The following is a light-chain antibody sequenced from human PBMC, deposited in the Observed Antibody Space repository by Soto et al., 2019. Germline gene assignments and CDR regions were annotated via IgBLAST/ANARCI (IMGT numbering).Light chain of an antibody. V-gene: IGLV2-23*01. J-gene: IGLJ2*01. CDR1: SSDVGGYNL. CDR2: EGS. Sequence: QSALTQPASVSGSPGQSITISCTGTSSDVGGYNLVSWYQHHPGKAPKLMIDEGSKRPSGVSNRFSVSKSGNTASLTISGLQAEDEADYYCCSYAGSSTLLFGGGTKLTVL. CDR3: CSYAGSSTLL.